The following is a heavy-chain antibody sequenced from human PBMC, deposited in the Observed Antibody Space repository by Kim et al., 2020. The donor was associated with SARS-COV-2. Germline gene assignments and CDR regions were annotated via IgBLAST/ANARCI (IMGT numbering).Heavy chain of an antibody. V-gene: IGHV4-39*01. D-gene: IGHD6-13*01. CDR2: IYYSGST. CDR1: GGSISSSSYY. J-gene: IGHJ4*02. Sequence: SETLSLTCTVSGGSISSSSYYWGWIRQPPGKGLEWIGSIYYSGSTYYNPSLKSRVTISVDTSKNQFSLKLSTVTAADTAVYYCARSLFVSFEAAASGRGYYFDYWGQGALVTVSS. CDR3: ARSLFVSFEAAASGRGYYFDY.